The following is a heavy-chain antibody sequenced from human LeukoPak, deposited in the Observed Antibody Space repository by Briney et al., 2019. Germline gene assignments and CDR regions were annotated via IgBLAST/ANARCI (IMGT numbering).Heavy chain of an antibody. CDR1: GATFNNYV. D-gene: IGHD6-19*01. Sequence: ASVKVSCKASGATFNNYVITWVRQAPRQGLEWMAMIIPSLDIVNYAQTFQDRLTITADKSTSTAYMELRSLRSEDTAVYYCARGFGGSSGSSDYYGMDVWGQGTTVTVSS. CDR2: IIPSLDIV. V-gene: IGHV1-69*04. CDR3: ARGFGGSSGSSDYYGMDV. J-gene: IGHJ6*02.